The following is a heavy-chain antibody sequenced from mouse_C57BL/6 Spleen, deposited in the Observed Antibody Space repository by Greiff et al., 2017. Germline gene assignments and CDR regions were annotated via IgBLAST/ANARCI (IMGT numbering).Heavy chain of an antibody. Sequence: EVHLVESGGGLVQPGGSLSLSCAASGFTFTDYYMSWVRQPPGKALEWLGFIRNKANGYTTEYSASVKGRFTISRDNSQSILYLQMNALRAEDSATYYCARSPQLGGYFDVWGTGTTVTVSS. CDR3: ARSPQLGGYFDV. V-gene: IGHV7-3*01. J-gene: IGHJ1*03. CDR1: GFTFTDYY. D-gene: IGHD4-1*02. CDR2: IRNKANGYTT.